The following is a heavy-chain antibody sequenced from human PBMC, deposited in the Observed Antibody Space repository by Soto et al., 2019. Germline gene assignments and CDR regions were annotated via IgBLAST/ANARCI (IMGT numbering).Heavy chain of an antibody. CDR2: ISYDGSNK. V-gene: IGHV3-30-3*01. D-gene: IGHD3-10*01. J-gene: IGHJ3*02. Sequence: GGSLRLSCAASGFTFSSYAMHWVRQAPGKGLEWVAVISYDGSNKYYADSVKGRFTISRDNSKNTLYLQMNSLRAEDTAVYYCARGSADAFDIWGQGTMVTVSS. CDR3: ARGSADAFDI. CDR1: GFTFSSYA.